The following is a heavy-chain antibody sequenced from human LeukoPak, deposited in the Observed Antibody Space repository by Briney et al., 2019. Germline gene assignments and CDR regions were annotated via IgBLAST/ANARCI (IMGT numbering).Heavy chain of an antibody. J-gene: IGHJ4*02. D-gene: IGHD6-19*01. CDR3: ARVQWLARMYYFDY. CDR1: GGSISSGGYS. V-gene: IGHV4-30-2*01. Sequence: SQTLSLTCAVSGGSISSGGYSWSWIRQPPGKGLEWIGYIYHSGSTYYNPSLKSRVTISVDKSKNQFSLKLSSVTAADTAVYYCARVQWLARMYYFDYWGQGTLVTVSS. CDR2: IYHSGST.